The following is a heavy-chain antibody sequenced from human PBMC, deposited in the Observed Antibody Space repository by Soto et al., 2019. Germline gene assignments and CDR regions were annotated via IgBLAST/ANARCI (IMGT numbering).Heavy chain of an antibody. J-gene: IGHJ4*02. D-gene: IGHD2-15*01. CDR3: ARRWGSAADY. CDR1: GCSVSSNSYS. V-gene: IGHV4-61*05. CDR2: IYSNDNT. Sequence: SETLSLTCTVFGCSVSSNSYSCGWVRQSPGKGLEWIGNIYSNDNTNYNPSLKSRVTISVDTSKNEFSLKLSSVTAADTAVYYCARRWGSAADYWGQGTLVTVSS.